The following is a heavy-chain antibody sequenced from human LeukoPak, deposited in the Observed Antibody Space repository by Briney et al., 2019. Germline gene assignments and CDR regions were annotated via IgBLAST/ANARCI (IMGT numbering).Heavy chain of an antibody. CDR1: GGSISSSTYY. CDR3: ARREVDYYYMDV. CDR2: IYSSGST. V-gene: IGHV4-39*07. D-gene: IGHD1-26*01. Sequence: SETLSLTCTVSGGSISSSTYYWGWIRQPPGKGLEWIGSIYSSGSTYYNPSLKSRVTISVDTSKNQFSLKLSSVTAADTAVYYCARREVDYYYMDVWGKGTTVTVSS. J-gene: IGHJ6*03.